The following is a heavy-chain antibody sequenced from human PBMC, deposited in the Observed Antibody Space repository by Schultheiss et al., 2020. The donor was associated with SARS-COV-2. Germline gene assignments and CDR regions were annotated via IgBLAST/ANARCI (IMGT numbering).Heavy chain of an antibody. Sequence: ASVKVSCKASGYTFTSYDISWVRQAPGQGLEWMGWISVKNGNTNYAQKLQGRVTMTTDTSTTTAYMELRSLRSDDTAVYYCARSTETTVYYYYGMDVWGQGTTVTVS. J-gene: IGHJ6*02. V-gene: IGHV1-18*04. CDR2: ISVKNGNT. CDR3: ARSTETTVYYYYGMDV. CDR1: GYTFTSYD. D-gene: IGHD4-17*01.